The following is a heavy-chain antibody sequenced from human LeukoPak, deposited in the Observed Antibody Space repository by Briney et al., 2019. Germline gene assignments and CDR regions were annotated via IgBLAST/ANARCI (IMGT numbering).Heavy chain of an antibody. D-gene: IGHD1-26*01. CDR2: IYYSGST. V-gene: IGHV4-39*07. J-gene: IGHJ6*03. CDR3: ARVRGSSGSYEYYHYMDV. CDR1: GGSISSSSYY. Sequence: SETLSLTCTASGGSISSSSYYWGWIRQPPGKGLEWIGSIYYSGSTYYNPSLKSRVTMSVDTSKNQFSLKLSSVTAADTAVYYCARVRGSSGSYEYYHYMDVWGKGTTVTISS.